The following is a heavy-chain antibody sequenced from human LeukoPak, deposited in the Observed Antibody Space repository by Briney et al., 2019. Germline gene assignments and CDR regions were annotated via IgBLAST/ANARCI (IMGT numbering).Heavy chain of an antibody. D-gene: IGHD3-22*01. Sequence: ASVTVSCKASGYTFTGFHMHWVRQAPGQGLEWMGWINPNSGGTYYARKFHGRVTMARDTSISTAYMELSRLKSDDTAVYYCARVSAHYDSSGYYEREDYWGQGTLVTVSS. CDR1: GYTFTGFH. CDR2: INPNSGGT. V-gene: IGHV1-2*02. CDR3: ARVSAHYDSSGYYEREDY. J-gene: IGHJ4*02.